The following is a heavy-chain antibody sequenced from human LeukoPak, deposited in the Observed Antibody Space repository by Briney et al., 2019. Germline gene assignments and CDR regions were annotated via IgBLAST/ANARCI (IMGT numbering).Heavy chain of an antibody. D-gene: IGHD6-13*01. Sequence: SETLSLTCTVSGGSISRYYWSWIRQPPGKGLEWIGYIYYSGSTNYNPSLKSRVTISVDTSKNQFSLKLSSVTAADTAVYYCARDGSSSWHEYYFDYWGQGTLVTVSS. V-gene: IGHV4-59*01. CDR3: ARDGSSSWHEYYFDY. CDR2: IYYSGST. J-gene: IGHJ4*02. CDR1: GGSISRYY.